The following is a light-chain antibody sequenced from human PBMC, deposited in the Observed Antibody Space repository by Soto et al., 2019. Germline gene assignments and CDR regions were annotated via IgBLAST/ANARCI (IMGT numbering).Light chain of an antibody. V-gene: IGKV3-15*01. CDR1: QSVSSN. CDR3: QQYNNWPRT. J-gene: IGKJ1*01. CDR2: GAS. Sequence: EIVMTQSPTTLSXXPXXXXTXXXMASQSVSSNLAWYQQKPGQAPRLLIYGASTRATGIPARVSGSGSGTEFTLTISSLQSEDFAVYYCQQYNNWPRTFGQGTKVDI.